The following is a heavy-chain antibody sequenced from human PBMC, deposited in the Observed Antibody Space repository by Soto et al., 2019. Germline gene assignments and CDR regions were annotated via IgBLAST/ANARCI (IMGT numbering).Heavy chain of an antibody. CDR2: IIPIFGTA. J-gene: IGHJ6*02. D-gene: IGHD3-3*01. CDR1: AGTFSSYA. CDR3: ARGEFGGVTHYYYYGMDV. V-gene: IGHV1-69*13. Sequence: SVKVPCKASAGTFSSYAISWVRQAPGQGLEWMGGIIPIFGTANYSQKFQGRVTITADDSTSTAYMELSSLRSEDTAVYYCARGEFGGVTHYYYYGMDVWGQGTTVTVSS.